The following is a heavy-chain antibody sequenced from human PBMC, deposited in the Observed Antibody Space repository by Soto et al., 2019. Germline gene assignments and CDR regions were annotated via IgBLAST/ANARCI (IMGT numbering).Heavy chain of an antibody. V-gene: IGHV4-4*07. D-gene: IGHD3-10*01. Sequence: WIWIRQPAGKGLEWIGRISTSGSTNYNPSLKSRLTMSVDTSKNQFSLRLSSVTAADTAVYYCARDRTVRGDWFDPWGQGTLVTVSS. CDR3: ARDRTVRGDWFDP. CDR2: ISTSGST. J-gene: IGHJ5*02.